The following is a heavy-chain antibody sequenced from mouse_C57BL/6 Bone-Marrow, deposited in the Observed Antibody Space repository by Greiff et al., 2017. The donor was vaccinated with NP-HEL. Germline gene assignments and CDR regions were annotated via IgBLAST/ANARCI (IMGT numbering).Heavy chain of an antibody. CDR3: ARGDYGSSYWYFDV. J-gene: IGHJ1*03. CDR2: IYPGSGST. CDR1: GYTFTSYW. Sequence: QVQLQQPGAELVKPGASVKMSCKASGYTFTSYWITWVKQRPGQGLAWIGDIYPGSGSTNYNEKFKSKATLTVDTSSSTAYMQLSSLTSEDSAVYYCARGDYGSSYWYFDVWGTGTTVTVSS. V-gene: IGHV1-55*01. D-gene: IGHD1-1*01.